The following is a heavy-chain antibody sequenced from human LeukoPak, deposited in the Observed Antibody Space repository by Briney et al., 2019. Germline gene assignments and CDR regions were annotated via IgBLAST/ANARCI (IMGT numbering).Heavy chain of an antibody. CDR2: IIPIFGTA. J-gene: IGHJ5*02. Sequence: EWMGVIIPIFGTANYAQKFQGRVTITADESTSTAYMELSSLRSEDTAVYYCARFQGSSPFDPWGQGTLVTVSS. V-gene: IGHV1-69*01. D-gene: IGHD2-15*01. CDR3: ARFQGSSPFDP.